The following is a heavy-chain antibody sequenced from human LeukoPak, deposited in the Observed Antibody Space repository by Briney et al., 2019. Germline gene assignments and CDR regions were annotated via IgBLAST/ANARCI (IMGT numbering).Heavy chain of an antibody. Sequence: SETLSLTCSVSGDSITSYYWSWIRQPPGKGLEWIGFIYHSGNTNYNPSLTARVSMSVDTSKTQISLRLSAVTAADTAVYYCARGVRGSLFDIWGQGTMVTVSS. D-gene: IGHD1-26*01. V-gene: IGHV4-59*01. CDR1: GDSITSYY. CDR2: IYHSGNT. CDR3: ARGVRGSLFDI. J-gene: IGHJ3*02.